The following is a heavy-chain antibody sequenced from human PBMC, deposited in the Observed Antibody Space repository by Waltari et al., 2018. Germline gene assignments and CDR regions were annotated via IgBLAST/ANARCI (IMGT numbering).Heavy chain of an antibody. J-gene: IGHJ3*02. CDR1: GGSISSGSYY. Sequence: QVQLQESGPGLVKPSQTLSLTCTVSGGSISSGSYYWSWIRQPAGKGLEWIGRIYTSGSTNYNPSLKSRVTISVDTSKNQFSLKLSSVTAADTAVYYCARDLGCSSTSCYEAGDDAFDIWGQGTMVIVSS. D-gene: IGHD2-2*01. CDR3: ARDLGCSSTSCYEAGDDAFDI. V-gene: IGHV4-61*02. CDR2: IYTSGST.